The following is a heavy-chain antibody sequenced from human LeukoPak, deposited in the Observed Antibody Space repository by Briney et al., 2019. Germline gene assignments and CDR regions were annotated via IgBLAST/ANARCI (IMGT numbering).Heavy chain of an antibody. D-gene: IGHD6-13*01. CDR1: GFTVSSNY. V-gene: IGHV3-66*01. Sequence: PGGSLRLSCAASGFTVSSNYMSWVRQAPGKGLEWVSVIHSGGSTYYADSVKGRFTISRDNSKNTLYLQMNSLRAEDTAVYYCASGYSSSWYSADAFDIWGQGTMVTVSS. J-gene: IGHJ3*02. CDR3: ASGYSSSWYSADAFDI. CDR2: IHSGGST.